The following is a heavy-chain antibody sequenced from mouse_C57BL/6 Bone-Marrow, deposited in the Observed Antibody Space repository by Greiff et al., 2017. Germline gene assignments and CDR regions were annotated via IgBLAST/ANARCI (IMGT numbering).Heavy chain of an antibody. Sequence: QVQLKESGAELVRPGASVTLSCKASGYTFTDYEMHWVKQTPVHGLEWIGAIDPETGGTAYNQKFKGKAILTADKSSSTAYMELRSLTSEDSAVYYCTRVTAGYGGQGTTLTVSS. J-gene: IGHJ2*01. V-gene: IGHV1-15*01. D-gene: IGHD2-12*01. CDR3: TRVTAGY. CDR2: IDPETGGT. CDR1: GYTFTDYE.